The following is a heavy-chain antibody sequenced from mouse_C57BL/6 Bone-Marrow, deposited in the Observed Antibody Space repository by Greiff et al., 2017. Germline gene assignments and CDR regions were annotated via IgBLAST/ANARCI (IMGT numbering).Heavy chain of an antibody. CDR2: INPGSGGT. V-gene: IGHV1-54*01. Sequence: VQLQQSGAELVRPGTSVKVSCKASGYAFTNYLIEWVKQRPGQGLEWIGVINPGSGGTNYNEQFKGKATLTADKSSSTAYMQLSSLTSEDSAVYFCARWYYGSLDYWGQGTTLTVSS. J-gene: IGHJ2*01. CDR3: ARWYYGSLDY. D-gene: IGHD1-1*01. CDR1: GYAFTNYL.